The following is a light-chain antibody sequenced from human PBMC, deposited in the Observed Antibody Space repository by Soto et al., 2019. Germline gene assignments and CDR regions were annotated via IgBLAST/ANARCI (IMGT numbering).Light chain of an antibody. CDR3: ATWGGSLSMV. CDR1: NSNIGNNF. V-gene: IGLV1-51*01. CDR2: DDT. J-gene: IGLJ3*02. Sequence: QSVLTQPPSVSAAPGQKVTSSCSGTNSNIGNNFVSWYQHLPGKAPRLLIYDDTKRPSGIPDRFSGSKSGTSATLGITGLQTGDEADYYCATWGGSLSMVFGGGTKLTVL.